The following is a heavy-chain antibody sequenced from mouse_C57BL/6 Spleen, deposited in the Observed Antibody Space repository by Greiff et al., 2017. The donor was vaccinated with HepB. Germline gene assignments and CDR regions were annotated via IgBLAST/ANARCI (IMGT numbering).Heavy chain of an antibody. CDR3: ARGSNYAMDY. Sequence: EVQLQESEGGLVQPGSSMKLSCTASGFTFSDYYMAWVRQVPEKGLEWVANINYDGSSTYYLDSLKSRFIISRDNAKNILYLQMSSLKSEDTATYYCARGSNYAMDYWGQGTSVTVSS. J-gene: IGHJ4*01. CDR2: INYDGSST. V-gene: IGHV5-16*01. CDR1: GFTFSDYY. D-gene: IGHD5-1*01.